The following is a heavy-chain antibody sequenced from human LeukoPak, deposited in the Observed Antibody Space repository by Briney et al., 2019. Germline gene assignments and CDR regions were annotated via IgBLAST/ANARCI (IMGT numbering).Heavy chain of an antibody. J-gene: IGHJ4*02. CDR3: AREYYYDSSGYLNYFDY. Sequence: EASVKTSCKASGYTFTGYYMHWVRQAPGQGLEWMGWISPNSGGTNYAQKFQGRVNMTRDTSIGTAYMELSRLRSDDTAVYYCAREYYYDSSGYLNYFDYWGQGTLVTVSS. V-gene: IGHV1-2*02. D-gene: IGHD3-22*01. CDR2: ISPNSGGT. CDR1: GYTFTGYY.